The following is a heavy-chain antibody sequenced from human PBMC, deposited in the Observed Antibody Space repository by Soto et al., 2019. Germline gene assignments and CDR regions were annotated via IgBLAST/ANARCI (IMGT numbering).Heavy chain of an antibody. Sequence: QVQLQESGPGLVKPSGTLSLTCAVSSGSISSSNWWSWVRQPPGKGLEWIGEIYHSGSTNYNPSLKSRVTISVDKSKNQFSLKLSSVTAADTAVYYCARVPVIWGSYRPRSAAFDIWGQGTMVTVSS. V-gene: IGHV4-4*02. CDR2: IYHSGST. CDR1: SGSISSSNW. J-gene: IGHJ3*02. CDR3: ARVPVIWGSYRPRSAAFDI. D-gene: IGHD3-16*02.